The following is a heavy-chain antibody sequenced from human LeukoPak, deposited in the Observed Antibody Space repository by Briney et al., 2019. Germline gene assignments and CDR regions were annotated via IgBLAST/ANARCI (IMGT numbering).Heavy chain of an antibody. V-gene: IGHV3-7*05. Sequence: GGSLRLSCVASGFTFSNYRMSWVRQAPGKGLVWVANIIQDGSAKNYVDSVKGRFTISRDNAKNSLYLQMNSLRAEDTAVYYCVKEGRLLPPANWGQGTLVTVSS. CDR3: VKEGRLLPPAN. J-gene: IGHJ4*02. CDR1: GFTFSNYR. D-gene: IGHD2-15*01. CDR2: IIQDGSAK.